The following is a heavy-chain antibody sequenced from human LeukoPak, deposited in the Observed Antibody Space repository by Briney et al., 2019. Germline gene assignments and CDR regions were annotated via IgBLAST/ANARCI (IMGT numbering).Heavy chain of an antibody. V-gene: IGHV3-9*01. J-gene: IGHJ3*02. CDR2: ISWNSGSI. D-gene: IGHD1-26*01. CDR1: GFTLSSCA. Sequence: GGSLRLSCVASGFTLSSCAMSWVRQAPGKGLEWVSGISWNSGSIGYADSVKGRFTISRDNAKNSLYLQMNSLRAEDTALYYCAKDSGSGSYSPGDAFDIWGQGTMVTVSS. CDR3: AKDSGSGSYSPGDAFDI.